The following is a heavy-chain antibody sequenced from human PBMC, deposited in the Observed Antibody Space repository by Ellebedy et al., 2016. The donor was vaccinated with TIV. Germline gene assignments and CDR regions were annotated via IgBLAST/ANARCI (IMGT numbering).Heavy chain of an antibody. CDR1: GFTFSNYA. CDR2: FGVSGDTT. Sequence: GESLKISCAASGFTFSNYAMSWVRQAPGEGLEWVSGFGVSGDTTYYADSVEGRFIISRDNSKKTLYLQMNSLRAEDTAVYYCAKGRGGGSVSSAPRYYFDYWGLGTLVTVSS. D-gene: IGHD3-22*01. J-gene: IGHJ4*02. V-gene: IGHV3-23*01. CDR3: AKGRGGGSVSSAPRYYFDY.